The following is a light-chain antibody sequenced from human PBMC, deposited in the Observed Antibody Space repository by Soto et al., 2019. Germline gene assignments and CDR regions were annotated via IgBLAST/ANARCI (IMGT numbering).Light chain of an antibody. J-gene: IGKJ5*01. Sequence: EIVLTQSPATLSLSPGERATLSCRASQSVSSYLAWYQQKPGQAPRLLIYDASNRATGIPARFNGSGSGTDFTLTSSSLEPEDFAVYYCQQRSNWPITFGQGTRLEIK. V-gene: IGKV3-11*01. CDR3: QQRSNWPIT. CDR2: DAS. CDR1: QSVSSY.